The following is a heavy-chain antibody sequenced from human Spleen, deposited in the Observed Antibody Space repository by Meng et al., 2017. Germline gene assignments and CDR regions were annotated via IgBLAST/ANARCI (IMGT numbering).Heavy chain of an antibody. V-gene: IGHV3-53*04. J-gene: IGHJ4*02. CDR1: GFTVSSNY. CDR2: IYSGGST. D-gene: IGHD3-22*01. Sequence: ESLKISCAASGFTVSSNYMSWVRQAPGKGLEWVSVIYSGGSTYYADSVKGRFTISRHNSKNTLYLQMNSLRAEDTAVYYCARAPRYDSSGYRIEYYFDYWGQGTLVTVSS. CDR3: ARAPRYDSSGYRIEYYFDY.